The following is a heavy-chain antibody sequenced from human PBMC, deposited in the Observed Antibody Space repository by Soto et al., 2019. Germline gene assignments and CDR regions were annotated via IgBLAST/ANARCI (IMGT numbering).Heavy chain of an antibody. Sequence: QMQLVQSGAEVKKTRSSVKVSCKASGYTFTYRYLHWVRQAPGQALEWMGWITPFNGNTNYAQKFQDRVTITRDRSMSTAYMELSSLRSEDTAMYYCASSLGYSSSGIDYWGQGTLVTVSS. CDR2: ITPFNGNT. D-gene: IGHD6-6*01. CDR3: ASSLGYSSSGIDY. V-gene: IGHV1-45*02. J-gene: IGHJ4*02. CDR1: GYTFTYRY.